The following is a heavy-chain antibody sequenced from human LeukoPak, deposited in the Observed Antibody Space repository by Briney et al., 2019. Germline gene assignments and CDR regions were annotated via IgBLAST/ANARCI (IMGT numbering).Heavy chain of an antibody. V-gene: IGHV1-18*01. CDR2: ISAYNGNT. CDR1: GYTFTSYG. J-gene: IGHJ4*02. Sequence: GASVKVSCKASGYTFTSYGISWVRQAPGQGLEWMGWISAYNGNTNYAQKLQGRVTMTTDTSTSTAYMELRSLRSDDTAVYYCARDRGTIVGATTPGGGDYWGQGTLVTVSS. CDR3: ARDRGTIVGATTPGGGDY. D-gene: IGHD1-26*01.